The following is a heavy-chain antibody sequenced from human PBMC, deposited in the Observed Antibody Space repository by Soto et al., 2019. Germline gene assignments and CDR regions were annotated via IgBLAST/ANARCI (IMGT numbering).Heavy chain of an antibody. CDR1: GFTFSSYG. V-gene: IGHV3-33*01. CDR3: ARDDGIAAAGTEFSGAGIDY. CDR2: IWYDGSNK. D-gene: IGHD6-13*01. J-gene: IGHJ4*02. Sequence: QVQLVESGGGVVQPGRSLRLSCAASGFTFSSYGMHWVRQAPGKGLEWVAVIWYDGSNKYYADSVKGRFTISRDNSKNTLYLQMNSLRAEDTAVYYCARDDGIAAAGTEFSGAGIDYWGQGTLVTVSS.